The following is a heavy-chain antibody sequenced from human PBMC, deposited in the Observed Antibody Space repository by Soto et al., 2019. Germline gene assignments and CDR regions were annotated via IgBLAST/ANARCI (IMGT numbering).Heavy chain of an antibody. CDR1: GYTFTSHW. Sequence: PGESLKISCNGSGYTFTSHWISWVRQMPGKGLEWMGRIDPADSYTNYSPSFQGHVTISADKSISTAYLQWSSLKASDTAIYYCARHMESARDDYWGQGTLVTVYS. V-gene: IGHV5-10-1*01. CDR3: ARHMESARDDY. D-gene: IGHD2-21*01. CDR2: IDPADSYT. J-gene: IGHJ4*02.